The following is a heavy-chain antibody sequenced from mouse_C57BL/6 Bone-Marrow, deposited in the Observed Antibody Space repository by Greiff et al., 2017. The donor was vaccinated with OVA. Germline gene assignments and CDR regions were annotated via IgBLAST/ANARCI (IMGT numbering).Heavy chain of an antibody. CDR1: GYAFTNYL. CDR3: ARRRYFDV. CDR2: INPGSGGT. J-gene: IGHJ1*03. V-gene: IGHV1-54*01. Sequence: VQGVESGAELVRPGTSVQVSCKASGYAFTNYLIEWVKQRPGQGLEWIGVINPGSGGTNYNEKFKGKATLTADKSSSTAYLQLSSLTSEDSAVYFCARRRYFDVWGTGTTVTVSS.